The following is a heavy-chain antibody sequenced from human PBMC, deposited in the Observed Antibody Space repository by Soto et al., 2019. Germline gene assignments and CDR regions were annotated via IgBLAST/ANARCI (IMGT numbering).Heavy chain of an antibody. J-gene: IGHJ6*02. D-gene: IGHD3-3*01. V-gene: IGHV3-23*01. CDR2: MRADGST. CDR1: GFTFSTYS. CDR3: ARYPPEVLRFLEWLSDPYYYYYGMDV. Sequence: GGSLRLPFAASGFTFSTYSIRWVRRAPGKGAEWGSGMRADGSTYYTDSVTGRFTMSRDNSKNTLFLQMNSLRADDTAVYYCARYPPEVLRFLEWLSDPYYYYYGMDVWGQGTTVTVSS.